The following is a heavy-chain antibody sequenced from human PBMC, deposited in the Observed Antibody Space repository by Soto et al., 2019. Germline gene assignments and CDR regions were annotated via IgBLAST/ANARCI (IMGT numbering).Heavy chain of an antibody. CDR3: ARVAYYDILTGLTREYYFDY. CDR1: GFTFSSYG. D-gene: IGHD3-9*01. J-gene: IGHJ4*02. V-gene: IGHV3-33*01. CDR2: IWYDGSNK. Sequence: QVQLVESGGGVVQPGRSLRLSCAASGFTFSSYGMHWVRQAPGKGLEWVAVIWYDGSNKYYADSVKGRFTISRDNSKNTLYLQMNSLRAEDTAVYYCARVAYYDILTGLTREYYFDYWDQGTLVTVSS.